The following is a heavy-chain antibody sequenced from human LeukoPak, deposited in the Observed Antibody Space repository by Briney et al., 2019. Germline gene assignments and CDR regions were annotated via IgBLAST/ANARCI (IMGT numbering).Heavy chain of an antibody. Sequence: PGGSLRLSCTVSGFTVSSDSMSWVRQAPGKGLEWVSFIYSGGSTHYSDSVKGRFTISRDNSKNTLYLQMNSLRAEDTAVYYCARAAGIVGATYFDYWGQGTLVTVSS. J-gene: IGHJ4*02. CDR3: ARAAGIVGATYFDY. CDR2: IYSGGST. CDR1: GFTVSSDS. V-gene: IGHV3-53*01. D-gene: IGHD1-26*01.